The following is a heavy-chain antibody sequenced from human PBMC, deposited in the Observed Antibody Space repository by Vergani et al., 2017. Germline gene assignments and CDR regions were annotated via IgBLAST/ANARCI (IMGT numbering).Heavy chain of an antibody. V-gene: IGHV5-51*01. CDR3: ARLYGRDSSGSKSFDY. CDR1: GYSFTNYW. D-gene: IGHD3-22*01. Sequence: EVHLVQSGAEVKKPGESLTISCQISGYSFTNYWIGWVRQMPGKGLEWMGIIHPADSDTRYSPSFQGQVTISVDKSLSTAYMQRSSLRASDSAIDYCARLYGRDSSGSKSFDYWGQGTLVTVSS. J-gene: IGHJ4*02. CDR2: IHPADSDT.